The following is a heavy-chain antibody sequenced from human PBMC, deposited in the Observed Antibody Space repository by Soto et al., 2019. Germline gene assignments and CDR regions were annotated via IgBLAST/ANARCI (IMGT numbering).Heavy chain of an antibody. V-gene: IGHV1-2*02. D-gene: IGHD4-17*01. CDR3: ARAVSTLLYYFDC. Sequence: ASVKVSCKAYGYTFTDYYMNWVQQAPGQGIKWMGWITHNSGGTKYSQKFQGSVTMTGDKSIITGYMEVSRLRYDGAAVYYCARAVSTLLYYFDCWGQGTLVTVSS. CDR2: ITHNSGGT. J-gene: IGHJ4*02. CDR1: GYTFTDYY.